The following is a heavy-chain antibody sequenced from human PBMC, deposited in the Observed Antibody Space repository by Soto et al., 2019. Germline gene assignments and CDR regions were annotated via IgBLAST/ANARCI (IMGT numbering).Heavy chain of an antibody. CDR2: IIPIFGTA. CDR1: GGTFSSYA. Sequence: GASVKVSCKASGGTFSSYAISWVRQAPGQGLEWMGGIIPIFGTANYAQKFQGRVTITADESTSTAYMELSSLRSEDTAVYYCARDSPPPVVVAATPYYYYGMDVWGQGTTVTVSS. D-gene: IGHD2-15*01. CDR3: ARDSPPPVVVAATPYYYYGMDV. V-gene: IGHV1-69*13. J-gene: IGHJ6*02.